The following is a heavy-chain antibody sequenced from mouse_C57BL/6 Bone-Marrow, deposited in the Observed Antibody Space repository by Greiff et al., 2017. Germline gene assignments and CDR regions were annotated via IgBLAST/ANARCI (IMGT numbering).Heavy chain of an antibody. CDR2: ISSGGDYI. J-gene: IGHJ3*01. Sequence: EVKVVESGEGLVKPGGSLKLSCAASGFTFSSYAMSWVRQTPEKRLEWVAYISSGGDYIYYADTVKGRFTISRDNARNTLYLQMISLKSEDTAMYYCTREYFSWFAYWGQGTLVTVSA. D-gene: IGHD5-1*01. V-gene: IGHV5-9-1*02. CDR1: GFTFSSYA. CDR3: TREYFSWFAY.